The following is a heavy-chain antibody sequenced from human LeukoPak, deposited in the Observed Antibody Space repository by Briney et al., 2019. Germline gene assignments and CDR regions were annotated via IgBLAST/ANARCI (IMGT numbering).Heavy chain of an antibody. CDR3: ARKLAGLFDY. CDR1: GFTVSSNY. D-gene: IGHD6-19*01. J-gene: IGHJ4*02. V-gene: IGHV3-53*01. Sequence: GGSLRLSCAASGFTVSSNYMSWVRQAPGKGLEWVSVIYSGGSTYYADSVKGRSTISRDNSKNTLYLQMNSLRAEDTAVYYCARKLAGLFDYWGQGTPVTVSS. CDR2: IYSGGST.